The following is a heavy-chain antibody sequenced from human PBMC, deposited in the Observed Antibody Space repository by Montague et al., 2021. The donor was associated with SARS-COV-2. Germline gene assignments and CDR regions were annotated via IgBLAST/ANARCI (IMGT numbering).Heavy chain of an antibody. CDR1: GFTFLSYE. J-gene: IGHJ4*02. V-gene: IGHV3-48*03. Sequence: SLRLSCSASGFTFLSYEMYWVRQAPGKGLEWVSYISSSGSTIYYADSVKGRFTISRDNAKNSLYLQMNSLRAEDTAVYYCARDLGGGYVTTGGSSYWGQGTLVTVSS. CDR2: ISSSGSTI. CDR3: ARDLGGGYVTTGGSSY. D-gene: IGHD5-12*01.